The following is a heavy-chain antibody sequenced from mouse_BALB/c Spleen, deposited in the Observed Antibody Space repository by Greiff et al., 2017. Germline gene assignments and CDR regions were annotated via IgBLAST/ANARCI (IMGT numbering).Heavy chain of an antibody. CDR3: TRDGYYEAWFAY. Sequence: EVQLQQSGTVLARPGASVKMSCKASGYTFTSYWMHWVKQRPGQGLEWIGAIYPGNSDTSYNQKFKGKAKLTAVTSTSTAYMELSSLTNEDSAVYYCTRDGYYEAWFAYWGQGTLVTVSA. D-gene: IGHD2-3*01. CDR2: IYPGNSDT. J-gene: IGHJ3*01. V-gene: IGHV1-5*01. CDR1: GYTFTSYW.